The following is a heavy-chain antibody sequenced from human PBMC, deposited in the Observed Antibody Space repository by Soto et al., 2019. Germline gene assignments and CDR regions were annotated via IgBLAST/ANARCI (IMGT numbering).Heavy chain of an antibody. V-gene: IGHV3-23*01. D-gene: IGHD1-26*01. CDR3: AKDHFVGARAVTYIDY. CDR1: GFTFSSYA. J-gene: IGHJ4*02. CDR2: ISGGGGTT. Sequence: EVQLLESGGGLVQPGGSLRPSCAASGFTFSSYAMSWVRQAPGKGLEWVSGISGGGGTTHYADSVKGRFTIARDNSMNTLDLQMNSLRAEDTAVYYCAKDHFVGARAVTYIDYWGQGTLVTVSS.